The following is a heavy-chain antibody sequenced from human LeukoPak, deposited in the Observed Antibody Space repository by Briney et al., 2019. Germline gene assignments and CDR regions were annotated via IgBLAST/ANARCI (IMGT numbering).Heavy chain of an antibody. J-gene: IGHJ4*02. CDR1: GFTVSSNY. V-gene: IGHV3-53*05. D-gene: IGHD3-9*01. CDR2: IYSGGST. CDR3: ARGDGSAYYDILTGFDY. Sequence: AGGSLRLSCAASGFTVSSNYMSWVRQAPGKGLEWVSVIYSGGSTYYADSVKGRFTISRDNSKNTLYLQMNSLRAEDTAVYYCARGDGSAYYDILTGFDYWGQGTLVTVSS.